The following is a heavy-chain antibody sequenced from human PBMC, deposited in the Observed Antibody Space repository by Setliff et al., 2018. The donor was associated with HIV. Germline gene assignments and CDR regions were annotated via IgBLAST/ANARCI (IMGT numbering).Heavy chain of an antibody. Sequence: SETLSLTCTVYGGSFSGYFWSWIRQPAGKGLEWIGRIYTSGSTNYNPSLESRVTISVDTSKNQFSLKLSSVTAADTAVYYCARANFWSGYYGYWGQGTLVTVSS. CDR1: GGSFSGYF. CDR3: ARANFWSGYYGY. CDR2: IYTSGST. J-gene: IGHJ4*02. D-gene: IGHD3-3*01. V-gene: IGHV4-4*07.